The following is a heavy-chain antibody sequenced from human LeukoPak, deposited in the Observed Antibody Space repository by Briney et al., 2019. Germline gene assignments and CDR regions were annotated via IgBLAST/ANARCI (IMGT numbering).Heavy chain of an antibody. J-gene: IGHJ4*02. V-gene: IGHV1-69-2*01. CDR2: VDPKDGET. CDR1: GYTFTDYY. D-gene: IGHD3-22*01. Sequence: ASVKISCKVSGYTFTDYYMHWVQQAPGKGLEWMGLVDPKDGETIYAEKFQGRVTITADTSTDTAYMELSSLRSEDTAVYYCATVDYYDSSGLDYWGQGTLVTVSS. CDR3: ATVDYYDSSGLDY.